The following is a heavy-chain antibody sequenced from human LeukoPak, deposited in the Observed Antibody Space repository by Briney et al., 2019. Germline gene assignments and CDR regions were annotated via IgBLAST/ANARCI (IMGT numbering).Heavy chain of an antibody. CDR2: IDSSGGST. D-gene: IGHD6-13*01. J-gene: IGHJ4*02. CDR3: ARYSSSRAFDY. Sequence: GGSLRLSCAASGFTFSSYAMHWVCQAPGKGLEYVSAIDSSGGSTYYANSVKGRFTISRDNSKNTLYLQMGSLRAEDTAMYYCARYSSSRAFDYWGQGALITVSS. V-gene: IGHV3-64*01. CDR1: GFTFSSYA.